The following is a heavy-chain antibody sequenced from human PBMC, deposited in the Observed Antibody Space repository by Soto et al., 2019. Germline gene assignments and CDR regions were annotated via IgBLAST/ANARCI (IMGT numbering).Heavy chain of an antibody. J-gene: IGHJ4*02. CDR1: GGTFSSYT. CDR2: IIPILGIA. Sequence: QVQLVQSGAEVKKPGSSVKVSCKASGGTFSSYTISWVRQAPGQGLEWMGRIIPILGIANYAQKFQCRVTITADKSTSTAYMELSSLRSEDTAVYYCARTTVSAAQNDYWGQGHLVTVSS. V-gene: IGHV1-69*02. D-gene: IGHD4-4*01. CDR3: ARTTVSAAQNDY.